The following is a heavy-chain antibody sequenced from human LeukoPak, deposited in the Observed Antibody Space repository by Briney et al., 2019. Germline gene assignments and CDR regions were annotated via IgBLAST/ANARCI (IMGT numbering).Heavy chain of an antibody. D-gene: IGHD3-22*01. CDR1: GFTFSSYS. V-gene: IGHV3-21*01. CDR3: ARDDVVVGAFDI. J-gene: IGHJ3*02. Sequence: GGSLRLSCAASGFTFSSYSMNWVRQAPGKGPEWVSSISSSSSYIYYADSVKGRFTISRDNAKNSLYLQMNSLRAEDTAVYYCARDDVVVGAFDIWGQGTMVTVSS. CDR2: ISSSSSYI.